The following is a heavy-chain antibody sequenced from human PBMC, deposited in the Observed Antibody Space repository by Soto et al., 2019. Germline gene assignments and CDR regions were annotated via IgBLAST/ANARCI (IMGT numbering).Heavy chain of an antibody. D-gene: IGHD6-13*01. V-gene: IGHV5-51*01. Sequence: GESLKLSCKGSGYSFTSYWIGWVRQMPGKGLEWMGIIYPGDSDTRYSPSFQGQVTISADKSISTAYLQWSSPKASDTAMYYCARHLSTAAAYYGMDVWGQGTTVTVSS. CDR1: GYSFTSYW. CDR3: ARHLSTAAAYYGMDV. J-gene: IGHJ6*02. CDR2: IYPGDSDT.